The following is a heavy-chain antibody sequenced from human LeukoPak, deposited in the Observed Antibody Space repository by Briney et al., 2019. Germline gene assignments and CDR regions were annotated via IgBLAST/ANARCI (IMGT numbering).Heavy chain of an antibody. J-gene: IGHJ4*02. CDR3: ARVDRSSTSCVFFGY. CDR2: IYYSGST. D-gene: IGHD2-2*01. CDR1: GGSVSSYY. V-gene: IGHV4-59*02. Sequence: PSETLSLTCTVSGGSVSSYYWSWIRQPPGKGLEWIGYIYYSGSTNYNPSLKSRVTISVDTSKNQFSLKMSSVTAADTAVYYCARVDRSSTSCVFFGYWGQGTLVTVSS.